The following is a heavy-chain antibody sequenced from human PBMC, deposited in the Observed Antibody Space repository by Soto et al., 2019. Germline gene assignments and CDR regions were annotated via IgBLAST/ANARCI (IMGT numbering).Heavy chain of an antibody. CDR3: ARGSAGHYNSGTLLD. CDR1: GFTFSNYA. D-gene: IGHD3-10*01. CDR2: ISDDGINE. V-gene: IGHV3-30-3*01. Sequence: QVQVVESGGGVVQPGRSLRLSCAASGFTFSNYAMHWVRQAPGKGLELVAVISDDGINEYYADSVKGRFTISRDNSKNPLDLQMNSLRGDDTAVYYCARGSAGHYNSGTLLDWGQGTLVTVSS. J-gene: IGHJ4*02.